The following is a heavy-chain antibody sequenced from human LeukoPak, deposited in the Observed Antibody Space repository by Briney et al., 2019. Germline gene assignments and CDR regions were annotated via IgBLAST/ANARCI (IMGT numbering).Heavy chain of an antibody. D-gene: IGHD2-21*02. CDR1: GGSISSYY. J-gene: IGHJ4*02. Sequence: SETLSLTCTVSGGSISSYYWSWIRQPPGKGLEWIGYIYYSGSTNYNPSLKSRVTISVDTSKNQFSLKLSSVTAADTAVYYCARVPARRVVTTPTYFDFWGQGALVTVSS. V-gene: IGHV4-59*01. CDR3: ARVPARRVVTTPTYFDF. CDR2: IYYSGST.